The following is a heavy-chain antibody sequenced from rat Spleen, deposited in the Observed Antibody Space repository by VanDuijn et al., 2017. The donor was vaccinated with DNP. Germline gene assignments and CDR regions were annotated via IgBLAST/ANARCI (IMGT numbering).Heavy chain of an antibody. CDR2: ISTGGGST. V-gene: IGHV5S13*01. CDR1: GFTFSNYG. J-gene: IGHJ2*01. D-gene: IGHD3-1*01. Sequence: EVQLVESGGGLVQPGRSLKLSCAASGFTFSNYGMAWVRQTPTKGLEWVASISTGGGSTYYRDSVKGRFTISRDNAKNTQYLQMDSLRSEDTATYFCVKDLRGVSAFDYWGPGVMVTVSS. CDR3: VKDLRGVSAFDY.